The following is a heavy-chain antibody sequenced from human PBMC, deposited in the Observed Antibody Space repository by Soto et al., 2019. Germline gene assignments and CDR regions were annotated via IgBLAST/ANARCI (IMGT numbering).Heavy chain of an antibody. CDR3: GRDAVTKRDFYYYGMDV. J-gene: IGHJ6*04. CDR1: GGSIKNSGYY. CDR2: ISYSGST. D-gene: IGHD4-4*01. V-gene: IGHV4-31*03. Sequence: QVQLQESGPGLVKPSQTLSLTCTVSGGSIKNSGYYWSWIRQHPEKGLEWTGYISYSGSTDYAPSLKRRVTMSVDTSKNQLSLNLTSVTAADTAVYYCGRDAVTKRDFYYYGMDVWGGGTTVTVSS.